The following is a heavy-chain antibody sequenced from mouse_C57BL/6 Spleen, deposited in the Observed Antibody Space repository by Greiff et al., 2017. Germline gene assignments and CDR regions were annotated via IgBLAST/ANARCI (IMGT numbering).Heavy chain of an antibody. J-gene: IGHJ4*01. CDR2: IYPGDGDT. V-gene: IGHV1-80*01. CDR1: GYAFSSYW. Sequence: VQLQESGAELVKPGASVKISCKASGYAFSSYWMNWVKQRPGQGLEWIGQIYPGDGDTNYNGKFKGKATLTADKSSSTAYMHLSSLTSEDSAVYFYARSENLYSMDYWGQGTSVTVSS. CDR3: ARSENLYSMDY.